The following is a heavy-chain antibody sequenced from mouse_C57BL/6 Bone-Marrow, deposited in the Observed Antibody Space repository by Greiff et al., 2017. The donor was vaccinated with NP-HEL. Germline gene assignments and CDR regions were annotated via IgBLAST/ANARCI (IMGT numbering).Heavy chain of an antibody. CDR3: ARKSYGADY. Sequence: VQLQQSGPELVKPGASVKISCKASGYAFSSSWMNWVKQRPGKGLEWIGRIYPGDGDTNYNGKFKGKATLTADKSSSTAYMQLSSLTSEDSAVYFCARKSYGADYWGQGTSVTVSS. J-gene: IGHJ4*01. V-gene: IGHV1-82*01. CDR1: GYAFSSSW. CDR2: IYPGDGDT. D-gene: IGHD1-1*01.